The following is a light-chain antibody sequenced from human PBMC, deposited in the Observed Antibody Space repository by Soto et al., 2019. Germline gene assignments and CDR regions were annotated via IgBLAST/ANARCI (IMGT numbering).Light chain of an antibody. J-gene: IGKJ5*01. CDR3: PQYNIWPIT. CDR1: QSVSSSY. Sequence: EVGLKQSPRTLPFYPGERATLSCRASQSVSSSYLAWYQQKPGQAPRLPIFGASRRATGIPDRFSCSGAGTEFTRTISSLEAADVAVDCCPQYNIWPITFGQGTEMEIK. CDR2: GAS. V-gene: IGKV3-20*01.